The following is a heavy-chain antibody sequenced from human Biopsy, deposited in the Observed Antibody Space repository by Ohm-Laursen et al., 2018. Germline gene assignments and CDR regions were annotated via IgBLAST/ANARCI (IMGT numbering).Heavy chain of an antibody. J-gene: IGHJ5*02. D-gene: IGHD3-22*01. Sequence: GTLSLTCTVSGGFISNNNYYWGWIRQPPGKGLEWIGSIFYRGSTHYKPSLKSRVNMSVDTSKNQFSLKLNSVTAADTAVYYCARDYDTSGYYYVSWGQGTLVTVSS. CDR2: IFYRGST. CDR3: ARDYDTSGYYYVS. V-gene: IGHV4-39*01. CDR1: GGFISNNNYY.